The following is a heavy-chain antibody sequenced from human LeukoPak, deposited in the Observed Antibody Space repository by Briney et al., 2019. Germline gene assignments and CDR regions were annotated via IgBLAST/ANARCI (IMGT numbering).Heavy chain of an antibody. CDR3: ARWAPGWRGGMDV. V-gene: IGHV4-59*08. CDR2: IYYSGST. J-gene: IGHJ6*02. D-gene: IGHD6-19*01. CDR1: GGSISSYY. Sequence: SETLSLTCTVSGGSISSYYWSWIRQPPGKGLEWIGYIYYSGSTNYNPSLKSRVTISVDTSKNQFSLKLSSVTAADTAVYYCARWAPGWRGGMDVWGQGTTVTVSS.